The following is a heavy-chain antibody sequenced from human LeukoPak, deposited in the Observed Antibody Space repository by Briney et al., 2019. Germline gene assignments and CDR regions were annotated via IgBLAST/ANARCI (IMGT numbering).Heavy chain of an antibody. V-gene: IGHV3-30*03. CDR1: GFTFSSYG. CDR2: ISYDGSNK. CDR3: TATFERDDY. J-gene: IGHJ4*02. D-gene: IGHD3-10*02. Sequence: GGSLRLSCAASGFTFSSYGMHWVRQAPGKGLEWVAVISYDGSNKYYADSVKGRFTISRDNSKNTLYLQMNSPRAEDTAVYYCTATFERDDYWGQGTLVTVSS.